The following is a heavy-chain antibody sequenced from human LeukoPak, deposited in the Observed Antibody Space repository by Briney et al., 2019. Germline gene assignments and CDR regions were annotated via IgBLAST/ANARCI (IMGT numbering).Heavy chain of an antibody. Sequence: PSETLSLTCAVYGGSFSGYYWSWIRQPPGKGLEWIGEINHSGSTNYNPSLKSRVTISVDTSKNQFSLKLSSVTAADTAVYYCAGGIVVVITTPPTEYFQHWGQGTLVTVSS. V-gene: IGHV4-34*01. D-gene: IGHD3-22*01. CDR1: GGSFSGYY. CDR2: INHSGST. J-gene: IGHJ1*01. CDR3: AGGIVVVITTPPTEYFQH.